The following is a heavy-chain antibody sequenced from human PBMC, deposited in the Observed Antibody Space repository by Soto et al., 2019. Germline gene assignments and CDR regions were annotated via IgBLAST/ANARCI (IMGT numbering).Heavy chain of an antibody. D-gene: IGHD6-19*01. Sequence: SVKVSCKASGGTFSSYAISWVRQAPGQGLEWMGGIIPIFGTANYAQKFQGRVTITADESTSTAYMELSSLRSEDTAVYYCARAGYSSGWQLPFDYWGQGTLVTVSS. CDR3: ARAGYSSGWQLPFDY. CDR2: IIPIFGTA. CDR1: GGTFSSYA. J-gene: IGHJ4*02. V-gene: IGHV1-69*13.